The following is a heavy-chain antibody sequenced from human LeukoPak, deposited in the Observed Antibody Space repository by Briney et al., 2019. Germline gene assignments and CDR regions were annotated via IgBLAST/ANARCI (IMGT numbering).Heavy chain of an antibody. D-gene: IGHD2-8*01. V-gene: IGHV4-61*02. J-gene: IGHJ6*03. Sequence: PSETLSLTCTVSGGSISSGSYYWSWIRQPAGKGLEWIGRIYTSGSTNYNPSLKSRVTISVDTSKNQFSLKLSSVTAADTAVYYCARDKGQHGLSYYYMDVWGKGTTVTISS. CDR1: GGSISSGSYY. CDR2: IYTSGST. CDR3: ARDKGQHGLSYYYMDV.